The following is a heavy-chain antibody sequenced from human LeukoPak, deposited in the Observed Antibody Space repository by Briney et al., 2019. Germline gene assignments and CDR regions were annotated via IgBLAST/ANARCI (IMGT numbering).Heavy chain of an antibody. V-gene: IGHV3-23*01. CDR2: ISVGAEYI. CDR1: GFTFSTYV. J-gene: IGHJ4*02. Sequence: PGGSLRLSCAASGFTFSTYVMNWFRQAPGKGLEWVSTISVGAEYIFYADSVKGRFTISRDDSNNALYLQMHSLRAEDTAVYYCAKPPEVGATVAYFDYWGQGTLVTVSP. D-gene: IGHD1-26*01. CDR3: AKPPEVGATVAYFDY.